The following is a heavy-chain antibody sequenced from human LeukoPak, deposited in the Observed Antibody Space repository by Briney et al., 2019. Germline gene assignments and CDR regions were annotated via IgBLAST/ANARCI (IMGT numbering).Heavy chain of an antibody. CDR1: GFTFSSYS. V-gene: IGHV3-21*01. CDR2: ISSSSSYI. Sequence: GGSLRLSRAASGFTFSSYSMNWVHQAPGKGLEWVSSISSSSSYIYYADSVKGRFTISRHNAKNSLYLQMNSLRAEDTAVYYCARDTEGGYYYDSSGYFDYWGQGTLVTVSS. J-gene: IGHJ4*02. D-gene: IGHD3-22*01. CDR3: ARDTEGGYYYDSSGYFDY.